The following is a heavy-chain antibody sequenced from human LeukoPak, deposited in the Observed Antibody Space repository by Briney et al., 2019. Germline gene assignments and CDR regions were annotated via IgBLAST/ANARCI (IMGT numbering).Heavy chain of an antibody. D-gene: IGHD1-26*01. CDR2: TYYRSKWYY. CDR1: GDSVSSNSAA. Sequence: SQTLSLTCAISGDSVSSNSAAWNWIRQSPSRGLEWLGRTYYRSKWYYDYAVAVKSRISINPDTSKNQFSLQLSSVTPEDTAVYYCARAPVGRSTIFDYWGQGTLVTVSS. J-gene: IGHJ4*02. CDR3: ARAPVGRSTIFDY. V-gene: IGHV6-1*01.